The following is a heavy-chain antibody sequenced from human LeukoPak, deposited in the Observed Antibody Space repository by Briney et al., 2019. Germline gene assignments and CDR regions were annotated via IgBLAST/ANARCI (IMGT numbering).Heavy chain of an antibody. J-gene: IGHJ3*02. CDR1: GYTFTGYY. CDR2: MNPNSGNT. D-gene: IGHD3-10*01. V-gene: IGHV1-8*02. Sequence: ASVKVSCKGSGYTFTGYYMHWVRHATGQGLEWMGWMNPNSGNTGYAQKFQGRVTMTRNTSISTAYMELSSLRSEDTAVYYCARGSSPAWYYYGSGAHDALDIWGQGTTVTVSS. CDR3: ARGSSPAWYYYGSGAHDALDI.